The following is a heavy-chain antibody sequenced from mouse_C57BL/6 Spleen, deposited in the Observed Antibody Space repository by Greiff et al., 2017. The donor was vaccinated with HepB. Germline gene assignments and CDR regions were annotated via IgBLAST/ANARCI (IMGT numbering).Heavy chain of an antibody. D-gene: IGHD1-1*01. CDR3: ARNYYGSRGIFDY. CDR1: GYTFTSYW. CDR2: IHPNSGST. Sequence: VQLQQPGAELVKPGASVKLSCKASGYTFTSYWMHWVKQRPGQGLEWIGMIHPNSGSTNYNEKFKSKATLTVDKSSSTAYMQLSSLTSEDSAVYYCARNYYGSRGIFDYWGQGTTLTVSS. V-gene: IGHV1-64*01. J-gene: IGHJ2*01.